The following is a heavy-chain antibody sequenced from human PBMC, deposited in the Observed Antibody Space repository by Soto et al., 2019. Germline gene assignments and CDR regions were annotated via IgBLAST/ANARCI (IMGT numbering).Heavy chain of an antibody. J-gene: IGHJ3*02. Sequence: PGGSLRLSCAASGFTFSSYWMHWFRQAPGKGLVWVSRINSDGSSTSYADSVKGRFTISRDNAKNTLYLQMNSLRAEDTAVYYCAKFPSVAGNDAFDIWGQGTMVTVSS. CDR2: INSDGSST. CDR1: GFTFSSYW. CDR3: AKFPSVAGNDAFDI. V-gene: IGHV3-74*01. D-gene: IGHD6-19*01.